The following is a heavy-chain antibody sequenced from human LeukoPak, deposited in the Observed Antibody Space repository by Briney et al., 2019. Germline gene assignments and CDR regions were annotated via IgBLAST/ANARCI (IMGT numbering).Heavy chain of an antibody. CDR3: AKSGDQVTVTKLDY. J-gene: IGHJ4*02. V-gene: IGHV3-23*01. CDR1: GFTFSNYV. D-gene: IGHD4-17*01. Sequence: GGSLRLSCAASGFTFSNYVMSWVRQAPGKGLEWVSGISGSDGGTFYADSVKGRFTISRDNSKNTLYLEMNSLRAEDTALFYCAKSGDQVTVTKLDYWGQGTLVTVSS. CDR2: ISGSDGGT.